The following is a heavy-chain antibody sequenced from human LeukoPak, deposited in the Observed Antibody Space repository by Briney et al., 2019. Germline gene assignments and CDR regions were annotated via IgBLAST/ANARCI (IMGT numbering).Heavy chain of an antibody. J-gene: IGHJ4*02. Sequence: GGSLRPSCAASGFTFSSYWMSWVRQAPGKGLEWVANIKQDGSEKYYVDSVKGRFTISRDNAKNSLYLQMNSLRAEDTAVYYCARVFPAYYYDSSGYPDYWGQGTLVTVSS. D-gene: IGHD3-22*01. CDR1: GFTFSSYW. V-gene: IGHV3-7*01. CDR3: ARVFPAYYYDSSGYPDY. CDR2: IKQDGSEK.